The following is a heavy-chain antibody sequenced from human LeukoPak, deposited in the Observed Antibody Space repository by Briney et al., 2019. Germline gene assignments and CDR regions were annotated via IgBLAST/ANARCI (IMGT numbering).Heavy chain of an antibody. CDR1: GGTFSSYA. CDR3: ARDPCSSTSCYFRYYYYGMDV. V-gene: IGHV1-69*13. J-gene: IGHJ6*02. D-gene: IGHD2-2*01. Sequence: GASVKVSCKASGGTFSSYAICWVRQAPGQGLEWMGGIIPIFGTANYAQKFQGRVTITADESTSTAYMELSSLRSEDTAVYYCARDPCSSTSCYFRYYYYGMDVWGQGTTVTVSS. CDR2: IIPIFGTA.